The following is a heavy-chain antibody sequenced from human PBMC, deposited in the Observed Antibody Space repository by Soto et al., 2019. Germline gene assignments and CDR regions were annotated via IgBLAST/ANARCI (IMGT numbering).Heavy chain of an antibody. CDR3: TNYGDYAFDY. CDR2: ISGSGGST. D-gene: IGHD4-17*01. V-gene: IGHV3-23*01. Sequence: GGSLRLSCAASGFTFSSYAMSWVRQAPGKGLEWVSAISGSGGSTYYADSVKGRFTVSRDKSKNTLYLQMNSLRAEDTALYYCTNYGDYAFDYWGQGTLVTVSS. J-gene: IGHJ4*02. CDR1: GFTFSSYA.